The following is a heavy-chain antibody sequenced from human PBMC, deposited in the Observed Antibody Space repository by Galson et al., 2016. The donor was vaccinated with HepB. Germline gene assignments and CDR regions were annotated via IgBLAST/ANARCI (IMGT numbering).Heavy chain of an antibody. CDR1: GYIFTTYA. J-gene: IGHJ4*02. D-gene: IGHD1-26*01. CDR3: ARDLMWEQTTTRFSRHHYFDT. V-gene: IGHV1-3*04. Sequence: SVKVSCKASGYIFTTYAVHWLRQAPGQRLEWMGWINTGNGNTQYSQRFQDRVSITRDTSARTVYMELSRLRSEDTALYYCARDLMWEQTTTRFSRHHYFDTWGRGTLVTVSS. CDR2: INTGNGNT.